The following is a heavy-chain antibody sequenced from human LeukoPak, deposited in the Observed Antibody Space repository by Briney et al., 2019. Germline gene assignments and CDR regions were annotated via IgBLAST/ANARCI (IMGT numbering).Heavy chain of an antibody. Sequence: GGSLRLSCAASGFTFSSYEMNWVRQAPGKGLEWVSYISSSSSTIYYADSVKGRFTISRDNAKNSLYLQMNSLRAEDTAVYYCAREYDFWSGYSRGYWGQGTLVTVSS. V-gene: IGHV3-48*01. CDR3: AREYDFWSGYSRGY. D-gene: IGHD3-3*01. CDR1: GFTFSSYE. CDR2: ISSSSSTI. J-gene: IGHJ4*02.